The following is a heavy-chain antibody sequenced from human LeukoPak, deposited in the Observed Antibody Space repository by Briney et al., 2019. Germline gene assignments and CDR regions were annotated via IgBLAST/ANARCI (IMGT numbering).Heavy chain of an antibody. CDR3: ARVPNYYDSSGYYLGDAFDI. V-gene: IGHV3-48*03. D-gene: IGHD3-22*01. CDR2: ISSSGSTI. J-gene: IGHJ3*02. CDR1: GFTFSSYE. Sequence: GGSLRLSCAASGFTFSSYEMNWVRQAPGKGLEWVPYISSSGSTIYYADSVKGRFTISRDNAKNSLYLQMNSLRAEDTAVYYCARVPNYYDSSGYYLGDAFDIWGQGTMVTVSS.